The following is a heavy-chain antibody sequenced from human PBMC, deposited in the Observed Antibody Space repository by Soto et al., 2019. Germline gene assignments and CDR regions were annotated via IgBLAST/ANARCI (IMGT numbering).Heavy chain of an antibody. D-gene: IGHD3-10*01. CDR1: GGIFSTYA. V-gene: IGHV1-69*01. CDR3: ARDRDDNGAGNYYNRIDF. J-gene: IGHJ4*02. Sequence: QVQLVQSGAEGKKPGSSVKVSCKASGGIFSTYAISWLRQAPGQGLEWMGGIIPIFGTPNYAQRFQGRVTITADESTSTAYMEMSRLRSEDTAVYYCARDRDDNGAGNYYNRIDFWGQGTRVTVSS. CDR2: IIPIFGTP.